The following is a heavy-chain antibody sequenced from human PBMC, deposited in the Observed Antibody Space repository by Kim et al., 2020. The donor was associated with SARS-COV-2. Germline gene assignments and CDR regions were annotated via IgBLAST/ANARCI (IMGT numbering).Heavy chain of an antibody. V-gene: IGHV1-69*13. J-gene: IGHJ2*01. CDR2: IIPIFGTA. CDR3: ARVQVTTVVTPDYWYFDL. CDR1: GGTFSSYA. D-gene: IGHD4-17*01. Sequence: SVKVSCKASGGTFSSYAISWVRQAPGQGLEWMGGIIPIFGTANYAQKFQGRVTITADESTSTAYMELSSLRSEDTAVYYCARVQVTTVVTPDYWYFDLWGRGTLVTVSS.